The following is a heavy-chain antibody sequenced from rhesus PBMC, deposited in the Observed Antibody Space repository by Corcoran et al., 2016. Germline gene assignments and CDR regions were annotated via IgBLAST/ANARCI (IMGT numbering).Heavy chain of an antibody. D-gene: IGHD5-24*01. V-gene: IGHV4-65*01. CDR2: ISGSSCRT. J-gene: IGHJ4*01. CDR1: GGSISSSNW. Sequence: QVQLQESGPGLVKPSETLSLTCAVSGGSISSSNWWSWIRQPPGKGLDGIGYISGSSCRTNYNPSLKRRVTISTDTSKTQFSLKLSSVTAADTAVYYCARGVQSWGQGVLVTVSS. CDR3: ARGVQS.